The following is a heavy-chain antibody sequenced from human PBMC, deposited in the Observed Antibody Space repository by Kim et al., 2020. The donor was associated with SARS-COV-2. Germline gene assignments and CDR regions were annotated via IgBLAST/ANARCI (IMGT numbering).Heavy chain of an antibody. Sequence: SETLSLTCTVSGGSVSSGSYYWSWIRQPPGKGLEWIGYIYYSGSTNYNPSLKSRVTISVDTSKNQFSLKLSSVTAADTAVYYCARERGNSVRVGIGSGNWFDPWGQGTLVTVSS. D-gene: IGHD2-21*02. V-gene: IGHV4-61*01. CDR2: IYYSGST. J-gene: IGHJ5*02. CDR1: GGSVSSGSYY. CDR3: ARERGNSVRVGIGSGNWFDP.